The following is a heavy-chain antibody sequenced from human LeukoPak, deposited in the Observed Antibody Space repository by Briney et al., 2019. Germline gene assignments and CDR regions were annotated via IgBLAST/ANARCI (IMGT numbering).Heavy chain of an antibody. CDR1: GFTFSSYG. CDR3: AKDGSRAVRYYFDY. V-gene: IGHV3-30*18. D-gene: IGHD2-15*01. CDR2: ISYDGSNK. Sequence: GGSLRLSCAASGFTFSSYGMHWVRQAPGKGLEWVAVISYDGSNKYYADSVEGRFTISRDNSKNTLYLQMNSLRAEDTAVYYCAKDGSRAVRYYFDYWGQGTLVTVSS. J-gene: IGHJ4*02.